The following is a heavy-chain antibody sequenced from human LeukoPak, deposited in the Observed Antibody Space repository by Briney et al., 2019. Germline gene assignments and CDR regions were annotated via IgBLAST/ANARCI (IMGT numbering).Heavy chain of an antibody. CDR3: ARNTGGGFWSGYYPYSYYYYYMDV. D-gene: IGHD3-3*01. Sequence: SEAQSLTCTVSGGSISSYYWSWIRQPPGKGLEWIGYIYTSGSTNYNPSLKCRVTISVDTSKNQFSLKLSSVTAADTAVYYCARNTGGGFWSGYYPYSYYYYYMDVWGKGTTVTVSS. CDR1: GGSISSYY. V-gene: IGHV4-4*09. J-gene: IGHJ6*03. CDR2: IYTSGST.